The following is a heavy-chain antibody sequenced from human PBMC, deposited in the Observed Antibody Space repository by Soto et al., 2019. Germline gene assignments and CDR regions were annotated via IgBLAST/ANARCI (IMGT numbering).Heavy chain of an antibody. Sequence: PLETLSLTCSVSGDSVSSGSCYWSWVRQPPGKGLEWIGYIFYSGNTNYNPSLQSRVTISVDTSKNQFSLKLRSVTAADTAMYFCARHYSGSYYSHWFDPWGQGTLVTVSS. CDR1: GDSVSSGSCY. CDR3: ARHYSGSYYSHWFDP. V-gene: IGHV4-61*01. D-gene: IGHD1-26*01. CDR2: IFYSGNT. J-gene: IGHJ5*02.